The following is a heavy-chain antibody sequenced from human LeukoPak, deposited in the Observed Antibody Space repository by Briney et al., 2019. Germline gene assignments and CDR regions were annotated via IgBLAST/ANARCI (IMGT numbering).Heavy chain of an antibody. Sequence: SETLSLTCNVSGYSISSGYYWGWIRQPPGKGLEWIGSIYHSGSTYYNPSLKSRVTISVDTSKNQFSLRLTSVTAADTALYYCATSSREGEDSSGWASFDYWGQGTLVTVSS. V-gene: IGHV4-38-2*02. CDR1: GYSISSGYY. CDR2: IYHSGST. J-gene: IGHJ4*02. D-gene: IGHD6-19*01. CDR3: ATSSREGEDSSGWASFDY.